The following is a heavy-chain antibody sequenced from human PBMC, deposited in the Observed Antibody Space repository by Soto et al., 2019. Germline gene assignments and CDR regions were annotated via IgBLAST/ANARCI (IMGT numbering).Heavy chain of an antibody. CDR2: IIPIFGTA. J-gene: IGHJ6*02. V-gene: IGHV1-69*01. CDR3: GRVTRLWFGELLSGGAYYYGMDV. CDR1: GGTFSSYA. Sequence: QVQLVQSGAEVKKPGSSVKVSCKASGGTFSSYAISWVRQAPGQGLEWMGGIIPIFGTANYAQKFQGRVTIPAAESTSTAYMELRSLRSENKAVYYGGRVTRLWFGELLSGGAYYYGMDVWGQGTTVTVSS. D-gene: IGHD3-10*01.